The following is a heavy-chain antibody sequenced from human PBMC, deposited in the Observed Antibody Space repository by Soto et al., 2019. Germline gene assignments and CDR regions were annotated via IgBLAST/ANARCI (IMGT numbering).Heavy chain of an antibody. CDR1: GFTFSSYW. D-gene: IGHD3-16*02. CDR3: GRGGYDYVWGSYRYDYYGMDV. Sequence: EVQLVESGGGLVQPGGSLRLSCAASGFTFSSYWMSWVRQAPGKGLEWVANIKQDGSEKYYVDSVKGRFTISRDNAKNSLYLQMNSLGAEDTAVYYCGRGGYDYVWGSYRYDYYGMDVWGQGTTVTVSS. J-gene: IGHJ6*02. V-gene: IGHV3-7*01. CDR2: IKQDGSEK.